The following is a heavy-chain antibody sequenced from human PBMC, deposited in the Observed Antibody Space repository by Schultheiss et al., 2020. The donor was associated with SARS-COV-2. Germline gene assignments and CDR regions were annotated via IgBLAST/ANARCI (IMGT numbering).Heavy chain of an antibody. CDR2: ISSSGSTI. J-gene: IGHJ6*02. CDR1: GFTFSSYE. D-gene: IGHD3-3*01. Sequence: GGSLRLSCAASGFTFSSYEMNWVRQAPGKGLEWVSYISSSGSTIYYADSVKGRFTISRDNAKNSLYLQMNSLRAEDTAVYYCARDAPPPDFWSGYYPLPYYYYYGMDVWGQGTTVTVSS. V-gene: IGHV3-48*03. CDR3: ARDAPPPDFWSGYYPLPYYYYYGMDV.